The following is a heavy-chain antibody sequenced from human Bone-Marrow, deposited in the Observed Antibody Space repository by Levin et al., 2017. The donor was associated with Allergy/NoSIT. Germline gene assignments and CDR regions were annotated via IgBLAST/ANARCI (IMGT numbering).Heavy chain of an antibody. CDR1: GFTFKNYA. J-gene: IGHJ6*02. V-gene: IGHV3-23*01. D-gene: IGHD1-26*01. Sequence: GGSLRLSCEGFGFTFKNYAMSWIRQAPGKGLEWVSGIGSNQTYTYYADSVRGRFIISRDNSANTLFLQMNSLTAEDTAIYYCAKDFSGDEWPYGLDVWGQGTPVTVSS. CDR2: IGSNQTYT. CDR3: AKDFSGDEWPYGLDV.